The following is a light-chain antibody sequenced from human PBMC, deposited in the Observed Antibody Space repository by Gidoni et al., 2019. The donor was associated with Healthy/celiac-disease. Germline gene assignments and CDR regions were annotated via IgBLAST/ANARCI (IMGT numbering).Light chain of an antibody. V-gene: IGKV1-12*01. J-gene: IGKJ1*01. CDR3: QQANSSPWT. Sequence: DIQMTQSPSSVSASVGDRVTLTCRASQSISSWLAWYQQKPGKAPKLLIYAASSLQSGVPSRFSGSGSGTDFTLTISSLQPEDFATYYCQQANSSPWTFGQGTKVEIK. CDR2: AAS. CDR1: QSISSW.